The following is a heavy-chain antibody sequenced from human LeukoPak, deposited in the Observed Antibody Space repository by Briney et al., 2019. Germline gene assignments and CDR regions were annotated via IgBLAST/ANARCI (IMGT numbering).Heavy chain of an antibody. D-gene: IGHD3-22*01. J-gene: IGHJ4*02. CDR2: ISGSGGST. V-gene: IGHV3-23*01. Sequence: GGSLRLSCAASGITLSNYGMSWVRQAPGKGPEWVAGISGSGGSTNYADSVKGRFTISRDNPKNTLYLQMNSLRAEDTAVYFCAKRGVVIRVILVGFHKEAYYFDSWGQGALVTVSS. CDR1: GITLSNYG. CDR3: AKRGVVIRVILVGFHKEAYYFDS.